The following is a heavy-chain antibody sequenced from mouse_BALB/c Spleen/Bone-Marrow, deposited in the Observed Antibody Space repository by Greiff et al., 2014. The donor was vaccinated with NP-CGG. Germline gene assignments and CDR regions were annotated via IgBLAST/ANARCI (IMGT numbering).Heavy chain of an antibody. J-gene: IGHJ1*01. D-gene: IGHD2-14*01. V-gene: IGHV14-3*02. CDR1: GFNIKDTY. CDR3: ASYRYGWYFDV. Sequence: EVQVVESGAELVKPGASVKLSCTASGFNIKDTYLHWVKQRPEQGLDWIGRIDPAIFTKYDPKFQGKATITADTSSNTAYLHLSSRTSEDTAVYYCASYRYGWYFDVWGAGTTVTVSS. CDR2: IDPAIFT.